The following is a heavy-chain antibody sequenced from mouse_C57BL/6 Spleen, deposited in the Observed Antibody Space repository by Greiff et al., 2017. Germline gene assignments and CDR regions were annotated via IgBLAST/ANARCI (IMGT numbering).Heavy chain of an antibody. J-gene: IGHJ1*03. CDR1: GYTFTSYW. D-gene: IGHD2-1*01. CDR2: IDPSDSYT. V-gene: IGHV1-69*01. CDR3: ARHDGNPWYFDV. Sequence: QVQLQQPVAELVMPGASVKLSCKASGYTFTSYWMHWVKQRPGQGLEWIGEIDPSDSYTNYNQKFKGKSTLTVDKSSSTAYMQLSSLTSEDSAVYYCARHDGNPWYFDVWGTGTTVTVSS.